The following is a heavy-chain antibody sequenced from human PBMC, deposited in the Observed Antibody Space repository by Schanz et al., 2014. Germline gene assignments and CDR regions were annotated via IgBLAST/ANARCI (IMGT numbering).Heavy chain of an antibody. D-gene: IGHD2-2*02. V-gene: IGHV1-69*02. CDR1: GGTFSSFG. CDR3: AGTYCSSTSCYTGYYYMDV. Sequence: QVHLVQSGAEVKKPGSSVKVSCKASGGTFSSFGINWVRQAPGQGLEWMGRIVPIAGITNYAQRFQGRVTITADKSTSTACMELTSLRSEDTAVYYCAGTYCSSTSCYTGYYYMDVWGKGTTVTVSS. CDR2: IVPIAGIT. J-gene: IGHJ6*03.